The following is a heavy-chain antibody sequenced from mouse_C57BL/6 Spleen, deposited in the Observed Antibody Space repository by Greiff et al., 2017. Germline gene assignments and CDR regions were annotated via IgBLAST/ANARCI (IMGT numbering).Heavy chain of an antibody. D-gene: IGHD2-3*01. CDR3: ADDGYYRYFDV. J-gene: IGHJ1*03. V-gene: IGHV1-64*01. Sequence: QVHVKQPGAELVKPGASVKLSCKASGYTFTSYWMHWVKQRPGQGLEWIGMIHPNSGSTNYNEKFKSKATLTVDKSSSTAYMQLSSLTSEDSAVYYCADDGYYRYFDVWGTGTTVTVSS. CDR1: GYTFTSYW. CDR2: IHPNSGST.